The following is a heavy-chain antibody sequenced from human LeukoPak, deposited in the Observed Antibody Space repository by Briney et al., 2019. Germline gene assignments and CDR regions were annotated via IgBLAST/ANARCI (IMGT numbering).Heavy chain of an antibody. CDR3: AKARSITGTTDY. D-gene: IGHD1-7*01. CDR1: GFTFSSYA. CDR2: ISGSGGST. Sequence: GGSLRLSCAASGFTFSSYAMSWVRQAPGKGLEWVSAISGSGGSTYYADSVKGRFTISRDNSENTLYLQMNSLRAEDTAVYYCAKARSITGTTDYWGQGTLVTVSS. J-gene: IGHJ4*02. V-gene: IGHV3-23*01.